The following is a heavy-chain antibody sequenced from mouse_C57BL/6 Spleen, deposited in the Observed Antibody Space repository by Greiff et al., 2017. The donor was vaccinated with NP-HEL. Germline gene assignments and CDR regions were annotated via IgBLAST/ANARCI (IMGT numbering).Heavy chain of an antibody. V-gene: IGHV1-15*01. D-gene: IGHD1-3*01. CDR3: TRRESGWFAY. J-gene: IGHJ3*01. CDR2: IDPETGGT. Sequence: QVQLQQSGAELVRPGASVTLSCKASGYTFNDYEMHWVKQTPVHGLEWIGAIDPETGGTAYNQKFKGKAILTADKSSSTAYMELRSLTSEDSAVYYCTRRESGWFAYWGQGTLVTVSA. CDR1: GYTFNDYE.